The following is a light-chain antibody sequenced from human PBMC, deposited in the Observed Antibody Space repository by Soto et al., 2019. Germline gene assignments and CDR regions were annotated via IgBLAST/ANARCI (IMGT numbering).Light chain of an antibody. J-gene: IGKJ2*01. CDR3: QQRSNWPQT. CDR2: DAS. Sequence: EIVLTQSPATLSLSPGERATLSFRASQSVSSYLAWYQQKPGQAPRILIYDASNRSTGIPARFSGSGSGTDFPIAVSSLSPEDFAVYSCQQRSNWPQTFGQGTKLEIK. CDR1: QSVSSY. V-gene: IGKV3-11*01.